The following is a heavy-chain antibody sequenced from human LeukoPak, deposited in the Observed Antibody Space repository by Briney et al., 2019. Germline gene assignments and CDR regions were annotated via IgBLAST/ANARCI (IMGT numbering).Heavy chain of an antibody. V-gene: IGHV3-23*01. J-gene: IGHJ4*02. Sequence: PGGSLRLSCAASGFTFSSYAMSWVRQAPGKGLEWVSAISGSGGSTYYADSVKGRFTISRDNSKNTLYLQMNSLRAEDTAVYYCARDEYFDSSVYYPPFDYWGQGTLVTVSS. CDR3: ARDEYFDSSVYYPPFDY. CDR1: GFTFSSYA. CDR2: ISGSGGST. D-gene: IGHD3-22*01.